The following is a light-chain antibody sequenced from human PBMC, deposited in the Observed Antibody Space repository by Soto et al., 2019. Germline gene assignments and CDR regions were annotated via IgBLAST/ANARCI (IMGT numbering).Light chain of an antibody. Sequence: QSVLTQEPSASGTAGQGVTISCSGSDSNIGSNSVYWYQHLPKTAPKLLIYYNNQRPSGVPGRFSGSRSGTSASLAISGIRSEDEADYYCAAWDDSLRACVFGTGTKVTVL. CDR2: YNN. CDR1: DSNIGSNS. J-gene: IGLJ1*01. V-gene: IGLV1-47*02. CDR3: AAWDDSLRACV.